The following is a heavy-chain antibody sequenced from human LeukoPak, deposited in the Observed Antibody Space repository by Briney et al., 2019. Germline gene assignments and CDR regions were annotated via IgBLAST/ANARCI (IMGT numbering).Heavy chain of an antibody. D-gene: IGHD1-26*01. J-gene: IGHJ4*02. CDR2: INSDGSST. CDR3: ARVRIVGAMAWSHYSDY. V-gene: IGHV3-74*01. CDR1: GFTFSSYW. Sequence: PGGSLRLSCAASGFTFSSYWMHWVRQAPGKGLVWVSRINSDGSSTSYADSVKGRFTISRDNAKNTLYLQMNSLRAEDTAVYYCARVRIVGAMAWSHYSDYWGQGTLVTVSS.